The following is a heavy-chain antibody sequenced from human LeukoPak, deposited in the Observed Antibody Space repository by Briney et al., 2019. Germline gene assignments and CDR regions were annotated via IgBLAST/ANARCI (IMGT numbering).Heavy chain of an antibody. Sequence: GGSLRLSCAASGFTVSTTYMTWVRQAPGKGLEWVSLIDTSGSTYYADSVKGRFIISRDNSRNTLFLQMSSLRAEDTAVYYCARDLGFSGSWGYWGQGTLVTVSS. CDR2: IDTSGST. J-gene: IGHJ4*01. V-gene: IGHV3-66*01. D-gene: IGHD6-13*01. CDR1: GFTVSTTY. CDR3: ARDLGFSGSWGY.